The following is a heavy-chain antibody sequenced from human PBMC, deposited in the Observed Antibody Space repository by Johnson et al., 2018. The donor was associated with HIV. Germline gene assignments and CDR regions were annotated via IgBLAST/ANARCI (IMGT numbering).Heavy chain of an antibody. Sequence: VQLVESGGGLVQPGGSLRLSCAASGFTVSSNYMTWVRQAPGKGLEWVSILYSGGSTYYADSVKGRFSISRDNSKNTLFIQLNSLRAEDTAVYYCGRAKGNSYYGSGHDAFDIWGRWTIVTVSS. D-gene: IGHD3-10*01. CDR2: LYSGGST. CDR1: GFTVSSNY. V-gene: IGHV3-66*02. J-gene: IGHJ3*02. CDR3: GRAKGNSYYGSGHDAFDI.